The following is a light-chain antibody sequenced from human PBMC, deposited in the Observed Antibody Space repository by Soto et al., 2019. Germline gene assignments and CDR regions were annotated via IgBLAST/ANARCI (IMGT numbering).Light chain of an antibody. V-gene: IGKV3-20*01. CDR2: GAS. CDR1: QSINGRY. J-gene: IGKJ1*01. CDR3: QQYGSSPTT. Sequence: EIVLTQSPGTLSLSPGERATLSCRASQSINGRYLAWYQQKPGPAPRLLIYGASGRAAGTPDRFSGSGSGTEFTLTISRLEHEDCAVYYCQQYGSSPTTFGQGTKVEIK.